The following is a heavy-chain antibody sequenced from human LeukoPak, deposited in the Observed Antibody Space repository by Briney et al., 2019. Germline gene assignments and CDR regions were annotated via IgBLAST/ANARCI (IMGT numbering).Heavy chain of an antibody. Sequence: SETLSLTCTVSGGSISSYYWSWVRQPPGKGLEWIGYIYYSGSTNFNPSLKSRVAISVDTSKNQFSLKLSSVTAADTAVYYCAREGSSGPLDYWGQGTLVTVSS. CDR2: IYYSGST. CDR1: GGSISSYY. CDR3: AREGSSGPLDY. V-gene: IGHV4-59*01. J-gene: IGHJ4*02. D-gene: IGHD6-19*01.